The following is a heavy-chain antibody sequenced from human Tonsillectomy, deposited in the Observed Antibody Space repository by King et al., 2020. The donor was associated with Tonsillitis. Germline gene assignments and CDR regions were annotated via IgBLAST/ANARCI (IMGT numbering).Heavy chain of an antibody. D-gene: IGHD3-22*01. J-gene: IGHJ4*02. CDR2: IYYSGSA. V-gene: IGHV4-59*08. CDR3: ARGPHYSDSSGTLLFDY. Sequence: VQLQESGPGLVKPSETLSLTCTVSGGSISSYYWSWIRQPPGKGLEWIGYIYYSGSANYNPSLKSQFTISVDTSKNQFSLKLSSVTAADTAVYYCARGPHYSDSSGTLLFDYWGQGTLVTVSS. CDR1: GGSISSYY.